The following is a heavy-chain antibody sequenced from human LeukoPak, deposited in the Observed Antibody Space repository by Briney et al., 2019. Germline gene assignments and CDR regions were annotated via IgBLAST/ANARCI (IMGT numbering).Heavy chain of an antibody. CDR2: IKQDGSEK. V-gene: IGHV3-7*01. CDR1: GFTFSSYW. Sequence: PSGGSLRLSCAASGFTFSSYWMSWVRQAPGKGLEWVANIKQDGSEKYYVDSVKGRFTISRDNAKNSLYLQMNSLRAEDTAVYYCARVFYDILTGYRTFDYWGQGTLVTVSS. CDR3: ARVFYDILTGYRTFDY. J-gene: IGHJ4*02. D-gene: IGHD3-9*01.